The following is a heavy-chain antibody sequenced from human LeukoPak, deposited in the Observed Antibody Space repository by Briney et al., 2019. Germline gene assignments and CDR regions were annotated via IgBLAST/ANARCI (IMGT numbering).Heavy chain of an antibody. Sequence: SVKVSCKASGGTFSSYAISWVRQAPGQGLEWMGGIIPIFGAANYAQKFQGRVTITADESTSTAYMELSSLRSEDTAVYYCARDMDSGPDFFDYWGLGTLVTVSS. V-gene: IGHV1-69*01. CDR3: ARDMDSGPDFFDY. CDR2: IIPIFGAA. D-gene: IGHD1-26*01. J-gene: IGHJ4*02. CDR1: GGTFSSYA.